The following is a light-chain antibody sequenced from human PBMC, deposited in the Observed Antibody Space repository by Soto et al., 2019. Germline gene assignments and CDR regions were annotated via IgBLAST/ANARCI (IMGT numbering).Light chain of an antibody. J-gene: IGKJ4*01. Sequence: EIVMTQSPATLSVSPGERATLSCRASQSVSSKLAWYQQKPGQAPRLLIYGASTRATGIPARFSGSGSGTELTPTISSLQSEDFAVYYCQQYNNWPPSTFGGGTKVDI. V-gene: IGKV3-15*01. CDR1: QSVSSK. CDR2: GAS. CDR3: QQYNNWPPST.